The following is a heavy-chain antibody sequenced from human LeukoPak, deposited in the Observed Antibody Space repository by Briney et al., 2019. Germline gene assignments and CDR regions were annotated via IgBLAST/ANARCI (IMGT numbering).Heavy chain of an antibody. CDR1: GYTFTGYY. V-gene: IGHV7-4-1*02. D-gene: IGHD2-15*01. Sequence: ASVKVSCKASGYTFTGYYMHWVRQAPGQGLEWMGWINTNTGNPTYAQGFTERFVFSLDTSVSTAYLQISSLKAEDTAVYYCARVHLRYCSGGSCYSSDYWGQGTLVTVSS. CDR3: ARVHLRYCSGGSCYSSDY. J-gene: IGHJ4*02. CDR2: INTNTGNP.